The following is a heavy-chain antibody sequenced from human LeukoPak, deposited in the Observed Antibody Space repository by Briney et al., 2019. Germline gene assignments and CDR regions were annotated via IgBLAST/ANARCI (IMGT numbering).Heavy chain of an antibody. CDR2: ISSSSSTI. D-gene: IGHD2-15*01. Sequence: GGSLSLSCAASGFTFSSYSMNWVRQAPGKGLEWVSYISSSSSTIYYADSVKGRFTISRDNSKNTLYLQMNSLRADDTAVYYCAKTAPTSDIVVVVAANYFYMDVWGKGTPVTVSS. J-gene: IGHJ6*03. CDR1: GFTFSSYS. CDR3: AKTAPTSDIVVVVAANYFYMDV. V-gene: IGHV3-48*01.